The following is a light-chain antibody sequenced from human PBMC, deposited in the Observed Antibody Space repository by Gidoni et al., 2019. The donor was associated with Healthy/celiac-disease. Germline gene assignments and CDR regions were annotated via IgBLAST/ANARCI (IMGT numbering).Light chain of an antibody. Sequence: QSALTQPRSVSGSPGQSVTISCTGTSSDVGGYNYVSWYQQHPGKAPKLMIYDVSKRPSGVPDRFSGSKSGNTASLTISGRQAEDEADYYCCSYAGSCVVFGGGTKLTVL. V-gene: IGLV2-11*01. CDR2: DVS. CDR1: SSDVGGYNY. CDR3: CSYAGSCVV. J-gene: IGLJ2*01.